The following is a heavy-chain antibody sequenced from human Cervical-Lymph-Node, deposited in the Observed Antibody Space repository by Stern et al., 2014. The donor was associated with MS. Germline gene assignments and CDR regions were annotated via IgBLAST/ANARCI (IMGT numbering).Heavy chain of an antibody. Sequence: VQLVESGPGLVKASETLSLTCTVSGGSIRSYYWSWIRQPPGKGLEWIGYIYSSGSANYNPALKSRVTISVDTSKNQFSLKLSSVTAADTAVYSCARTPRGYWYFDLWGRGTLVTVSS. V-gene: IGHV4-59*01. CDR1: GGSIRSYY. J-gene: IGHJ2*01. CDR2: IYSSGSA. D-gene: IGHD3-10*01. CDR3: ARTPRGYWYFDL.